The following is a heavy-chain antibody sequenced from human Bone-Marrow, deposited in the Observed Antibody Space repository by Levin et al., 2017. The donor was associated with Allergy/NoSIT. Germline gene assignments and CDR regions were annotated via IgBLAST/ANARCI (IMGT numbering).Heavy chain of an antibody. CDR3: TRDKESSSWYPAYYYYYMDV. D-gene: IGHD6-13*01. CDR2: IRSKAYGGTT. CDR1: GFTFGDYA. J-gene: IGHJ6*03. V-gene: IGHV3-49*04. Sequence: GGSLRLSCTASGFTFGDYAMSWVRQAPGKGLEWVGFIRSKAYGGTTEYAVSVKGRFTISRDDSKSIAYLQMNSLKTEDTAVYYCTRDKESSSWYPAYYYYYMDVWGKGTTVTVSS.